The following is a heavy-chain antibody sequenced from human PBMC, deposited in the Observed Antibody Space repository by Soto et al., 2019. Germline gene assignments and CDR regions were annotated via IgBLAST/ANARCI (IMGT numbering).Heavy chain of an antibody. V-gene: IGHV5-51*03. CDR2: IYPGDSRT. J-gene: IGHJ3*02. CDR3: TRDLDYGGNSDNSDI. CDR1: GHSFTTYW. Sequence: EAQLVQSGAEVKKPGESLKISCEDSGHSFTTYWIAWVRQMPGKGLEWMGIIYPGDSRTTYSPSFQGQIIISADKSISTAYLQWSSLKASDTAMYYCTRDLDYGGNSDNSDIWGQGTMVIVSS. D-gene: IGHD4-17*01.